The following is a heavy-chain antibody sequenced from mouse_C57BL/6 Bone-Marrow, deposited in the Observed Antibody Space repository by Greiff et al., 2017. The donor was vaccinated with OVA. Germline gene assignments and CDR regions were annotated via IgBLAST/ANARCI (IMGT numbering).Heavy chain of an antibody. D-gene: IGHD1-1*01. CDR1: GYTFTSYW. CDR2: IHPNSGST. V-gene: IGHV1-64*01. CDR3: ARSTVVATDWYFDV. Sequence: QVQLQQPGAELVKPGASVKLSCKASGYTFTSYWMHWVKQRPGQGLEWIGMIHPNSGSTNYNEKFKSKATLTVDKSSSTAYMQRSSLTSEDSAVYYCARSTVVATDWYFDVWGTVTTVTVSS. J-gene: IGHJ1*03.